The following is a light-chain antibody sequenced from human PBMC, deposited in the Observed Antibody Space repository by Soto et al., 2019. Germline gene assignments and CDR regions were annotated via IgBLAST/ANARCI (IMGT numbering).Light chain of an antibody. CDR2: DVS. CDR1: SSDVGGYNY. CDR3: SSYTSSGTV. V-gene: IGLV2-14*01. J-gene: IGLJ2*01. Sequence: QSALTQPASVSGSPGQSITISGTATSSDVGGYNYVSWYQQHPGKAPKLMIYDVSNRPSWVSNRFSGSKSGNTASLTISGLQAEDEADYYCSSYTSSGTVFGGGTKLTVL.